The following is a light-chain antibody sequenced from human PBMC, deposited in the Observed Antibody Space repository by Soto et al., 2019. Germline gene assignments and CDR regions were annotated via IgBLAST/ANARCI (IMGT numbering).Light chain of an antibody. V-gene: IGLV2-23*02. J-gene: IGLJ3*02. CDR1: SSDVENYDL. CDR3: GSYAGDNSWV. Sequence: QSALTQPASVSGSPGQSITVSCTGTSSDVENYDLVSWYQQHPGQAPKVIIYGVTKRPSGVSNRFSGKRSGNTASLTISGLQAEDEAEYFCGSYAGDNSWVFGGGTKVTVL. CDR2: GVT.